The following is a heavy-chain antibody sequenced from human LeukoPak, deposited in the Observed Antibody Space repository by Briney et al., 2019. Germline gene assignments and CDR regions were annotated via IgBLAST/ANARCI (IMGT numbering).Heavy chain of an antibody. D-gene: IGHD6-13*01. Sequence: GGSLRLSCAASGFSFSSYWMHSVRQAPGKGLVWVSRIKSDGSSTNYADSVKGRFTISRDNAKNTLCLQMNSLRAEDTAVYYCARDGRIAAPGTDLDYWGQGTLVTVSS. V-gene: IGHV3-74*01. CDR3: ARDGRIAAPGTDLDY. CDR2: IKSDGSST. J-gene: IGHJ4*02. CDR1: GFSFSSYW.